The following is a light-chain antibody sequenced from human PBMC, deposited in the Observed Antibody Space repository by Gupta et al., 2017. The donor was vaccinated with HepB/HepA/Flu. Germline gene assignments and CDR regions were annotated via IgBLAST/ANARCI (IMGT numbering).Light chain of an antibody. CDR3: QQYKSNSWT. Sequence: HLTPSPSSLAASGGDKVPITCRASQSISSWLDWYQQKPGKAPKLLIYKASSLASGVPSRFSGSGSGTEFTLTISSLQPDDFAVYYCQQYKSNSWTFGQGTRVEIK. J-gene: IGKJ1*01. CDR2: KAS. CDR1: QSISSW. V-gene: IGKV1-5*03.